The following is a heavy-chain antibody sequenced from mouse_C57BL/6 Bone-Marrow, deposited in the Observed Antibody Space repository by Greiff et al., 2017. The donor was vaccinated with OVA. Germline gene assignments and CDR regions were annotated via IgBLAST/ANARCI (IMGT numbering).Heavy chain of an antibody. CDR2: IWSGGST. Sequence: VQRVESGPGLVQPSQSLSITCTVSGFSLTSYGVHWVRQSPGKGLEWLGVIWSGGSTDYNAAFISRLSISKDNSKSQVFFKMNSLQADDTAIYYCARKGIYYGNYEGFAYWGQGTLVTVSA. CDR1: GFSLTSYG. D-gene: IGHD2-1*01. J-gene: IGHJ3*01. CDR3: ARKGIYYGNYEGFAY. V-gene: IGHV2-2*01.